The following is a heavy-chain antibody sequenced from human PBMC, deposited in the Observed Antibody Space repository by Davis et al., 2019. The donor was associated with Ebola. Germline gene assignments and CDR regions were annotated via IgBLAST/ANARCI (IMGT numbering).Heavy chain of an antibody. CDR2: INAGNGNT. CDR3: ARGVVVPAAPTYYYYGMDI. J-gene: IGHJ6*02. Sequence: SVTVSRKASVYTFTSYAMHWLRQASGQRLEWMGWINAGNGNTKYSQKFQGRVTITRDTSASTAYMELSSLRSEDTAVYYCARGVVVPAAPTYYYYGMDIWGQGTTVTVSS. CDR1: VYTFTSYA. D-gene: IGHD2-2*01. V-gene: IGHV1-3*01.